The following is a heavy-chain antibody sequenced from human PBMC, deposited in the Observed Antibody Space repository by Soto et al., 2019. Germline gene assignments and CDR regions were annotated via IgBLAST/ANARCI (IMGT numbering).Heavy chain of an antibody. D-gene: IGHD4-4*01. CDR1: GGSISSNY. CDR2: IYYSGST. V-gene: IGHV4-59*08. J-gene: IGHJ6*03. CDR3: ARQSNYVDYYYYYMDV. Sequence: SETLSLTCTVSGGSISSNYCGWIRLPPGKGLEWIGYIYYSGSTNYNPSLKSRVTISVDTSKNQFSLKLSSVTAADTAVYYCARQSNYVDYYYYYMDVWGKGATVTVSS.